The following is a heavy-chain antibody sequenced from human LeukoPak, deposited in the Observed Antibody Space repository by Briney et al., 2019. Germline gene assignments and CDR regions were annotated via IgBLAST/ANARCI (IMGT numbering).Heavy chain of an antibody. Sequence: KRGESLKISCKGSGYSFTSYWIGWVRQMPGKGLEWTGIIYPGDSDTRYSPSFQGQVTISADKSISPAYLQWSSLKASDTAMYYCARVYCSSTSCPENWFDPWGQGTLVTVSS. D-gene: IGHD2-2*01. CDR2: IYPGDSDT. J-gene: IGHJ5*02. CDR3: ARVYCSSTSCPENWFDP. V-gene: IGHV5-51*01. CDR1: GYSFTSYW.